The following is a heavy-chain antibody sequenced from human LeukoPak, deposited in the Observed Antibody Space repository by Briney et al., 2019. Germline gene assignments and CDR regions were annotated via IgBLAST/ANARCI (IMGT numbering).Heavy chain of an antibody. J-gene: IGHJ4*02. Sequence: SETVSLTCAVYGGSFSGYYWSWIRQPPGKGLEWIGEINHSGGTNYNPSLKSRVTISVDTSKQQFSLELSSVTAADTAVYYCARGLKWDYVETRLWNYWGQGTLVTVSS. CDR1: GGSFSGYY. D-gene: IGHD1-26*01. CDR2: INHSGGT. V-gene: IGHV4-34*01. CDR3: ARGLKWDYVETRLWNY.